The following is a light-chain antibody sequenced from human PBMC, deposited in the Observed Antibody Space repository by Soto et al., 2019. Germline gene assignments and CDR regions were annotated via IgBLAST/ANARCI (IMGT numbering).Light chain of an antibody. Sequence: IQLTQSPSSLSASVGDRVTITCRASQSISNWVAWYQQHPGKAPKLLIYKASNSESGVPSRFSGSGSGTEFTLTISSLQPHDFATHHCKQYDSYPWTFGQGTNVDIK. V-gene: IGKV1-5*03. CDR2: KAS. CDR1: QSISNW. CDR3: KQYDSYPWT. J-gene: IGKJ1*01.